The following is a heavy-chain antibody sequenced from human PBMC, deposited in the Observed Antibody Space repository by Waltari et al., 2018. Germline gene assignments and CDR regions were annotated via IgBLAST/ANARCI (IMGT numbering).Heavy chain of an antibody. J-gene: IGHJ4*02. CDR2: INHSGST. Sequence: QVQLQQWGAGLLKPSETLSLTCAVYGGSFSGYYWSWIRQPPGKGLEWIGEINHSGSTNYNPSLKSRVTISVDTSKNQFSLKLSSVTAADTAVYYCVRGPEYYYGSGSYSHQFDYWGQGTLVTVSS. D-gene: IGHD3-10*01. V-gene: IGHV4-34*01. CDR3: VRGPEYYYGSGSYSHQFDY. CDR1: GGSFSGYY.